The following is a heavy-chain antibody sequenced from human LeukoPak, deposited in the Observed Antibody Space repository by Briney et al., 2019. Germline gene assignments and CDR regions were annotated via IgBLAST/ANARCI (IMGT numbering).Heavy chain of an antibody. J-gene: IGHJ4*02. Sequence: PSETLSLTCTVSDDSISDYYRGWIRQPPGKGLEWIGYFHNSGTSTYNPSLKSRVTISADTSKNQFSLKLNSLTTADTAVYYCTRGAGWLIDCWGQGILVTVSS. V-gene: IGHV4-59*01. CDR3: TRGAGWLIDC. CDR2: FHNSGTS. CDR1: DDSISDYY. D-gene: IGHD3-16*01.